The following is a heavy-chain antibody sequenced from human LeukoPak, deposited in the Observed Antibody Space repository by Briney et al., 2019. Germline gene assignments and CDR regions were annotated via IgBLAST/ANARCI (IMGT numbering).Heavy chain of an antibody. J-gene: IGHJ4*02. CDR1: GLSLNSHG. CDR2: ISGIGGRT. CDR3: AKFSYDRSGNFDY. Sequence: GGSLRLSCAASGLSLNSHGMSGGRQAPGKGLEGVSAISGIGGRTYYADSMKARFTISRIHSKNTSYLQMNRLRAEDTAVYYCAKFSYDRSGNFDYWGQGTLVTVSS. V-gene: IGHV3-23*01. D-gene: IGHD3-22*01.